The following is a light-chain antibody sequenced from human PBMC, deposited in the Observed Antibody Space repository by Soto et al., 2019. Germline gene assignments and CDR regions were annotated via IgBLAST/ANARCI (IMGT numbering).Light chain of an antibody. Sequence: DIQMTQSPSTLSASVGDRVTITCRASQTISSWLAWYQQKPGKAPKLLIYDASSLESGVPSRFSGSGSGTEFTLTINSLHPDDFATYYCQQYSTYPSFGQGTKVDIK. J-gene: IGKJ1*01. V-gene: IGKV1-5*01. CDR3: QQYSTYPS. CDR2: DAS. CDR1: QTISSW.